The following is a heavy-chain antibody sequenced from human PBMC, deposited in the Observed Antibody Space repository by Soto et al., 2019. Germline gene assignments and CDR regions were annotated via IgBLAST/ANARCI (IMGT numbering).Heavy chain of an antibody. CDR2: IYYSGST. CDR1: GGSVSSGSYY. V-gene: IGHV4-61*01. J-gene: IGHJ4*02. CDR3: ASTMVGASAGYFDY. D-gene: IGHD1-26*01. Sequence: QVQLQESGPGLVKPSETLSLTCTVSGGSVSSGSYYWSWIRQPPGKGLEWIGYIYYSGSTNYNPALKSRVTIAVDPPTNQFSRKLGSMTGADTAVYYCASTMVGASAGYFDYWGRGTLVTVSS.